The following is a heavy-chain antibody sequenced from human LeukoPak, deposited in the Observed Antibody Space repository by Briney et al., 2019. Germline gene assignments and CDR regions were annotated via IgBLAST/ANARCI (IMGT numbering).Heavy chain of an antibody. V-gene: IGHV3-66*01. D-gene: IGHD6-19*01. CDR3: ARYNSSIAVAADAD. CDR2: IYSGGST. Sequence: GGSLRLSCAASGFTVSSNYMSWVRQAPGKGLEWVSVIYSGGSTYYADSVKGRFTISRDNSKNTLYLQMNSLRAEDTAVYYCARYNSSIAVAADADWGRGTLVTVSS. J-gene: IGHJ4*02. CDR1: GFTVSSNY.